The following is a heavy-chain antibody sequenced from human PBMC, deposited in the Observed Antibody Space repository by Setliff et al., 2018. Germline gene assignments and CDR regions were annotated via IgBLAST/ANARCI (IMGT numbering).Heavy chain of an antibody. D-gene: IGHD5-18*01. J-gene: IGHJ6*03. CDR1: GFTFINHW. CDR3: ARDLRIQLWSNNHNYYYYYMDV. Sequence: GGSLRLSCAASGFTFINHWMHWVRQVPGKGLMWVARIGDGGGGTTYADSVKGRFTISRDNSKNTLYLQMNSLRAEDTAVYYCARDLRIQLWSNNHNYYYYYMDVWGKGTTVTVSS. V-gene: IGHV3-74*01. CDR2: IGDGGGGT.